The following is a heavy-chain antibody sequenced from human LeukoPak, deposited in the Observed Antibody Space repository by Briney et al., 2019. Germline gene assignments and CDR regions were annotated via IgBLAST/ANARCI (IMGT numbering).Heavy chain of an antibody. CDR1: GYTFTGYY. J-gene: IGHJ5*02. CDR2: INPNSGGT. V-gene: IGHV1-2*02. CDR3: ARDFPMGHGWFDP. D-gene: IGHD3-10*01. Sequence: ASVKVSCKASGYTFTGYYMHWVRQAPGQGLEWMGWINPNSGGTNYAQKFQGRVTMTRDTSISTAYMELSRLRSDDTAVYYCARDFPMGHGWFDPWGQGTLVTVSS.